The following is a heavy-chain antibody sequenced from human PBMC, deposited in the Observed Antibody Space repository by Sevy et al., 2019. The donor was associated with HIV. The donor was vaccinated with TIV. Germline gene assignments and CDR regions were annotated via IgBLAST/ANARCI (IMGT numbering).Heavy chain of an antibody. J-gene: IGHJ4*02. CDR3: TRAASGAAFDY. CDR1: GFTFSNFW. V-gene: IGHV3-74*01. CDR2: VKYDGSVT. Sequence: GGSLRLSCTASGFTFSNFWMHWVRQAPGKGLVWVAHVKYDGSVTDYADSVQGRFTFSRDNAKDTLYLQVRGLRAEDTAVYYCTRAASGAAFDYWGQGTLVTVSS.